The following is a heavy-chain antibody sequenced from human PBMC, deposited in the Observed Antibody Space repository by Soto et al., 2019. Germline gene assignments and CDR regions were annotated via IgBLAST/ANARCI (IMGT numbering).Heavy chain of an antibody. CDR1: GFTFSSYS. CDR2: ISSSSTI. CDR3: AKSNTYYYDSSGLS. V-gene: IGHV3-48*01. D-gene: IGHD3-22*01. J-gene: IGHJ4*02. Sequence: GGSLRLSCAASGFTFSSYSMSWVRQAPGKGLEWVSYISSSSTIYYADSVKGRFTISRDNAKNSLYLQMNSLRAEDTAVYYCAKSNTYYYDSSGLSWGQGTLVTVSS.